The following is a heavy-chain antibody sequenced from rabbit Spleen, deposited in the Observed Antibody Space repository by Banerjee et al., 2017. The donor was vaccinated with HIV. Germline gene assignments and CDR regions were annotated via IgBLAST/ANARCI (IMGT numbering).Heavy chain of an antibody. CDR3: ARDSGSSFSSYGMDL. CDR2: AYAGSSGST. CDR1: GFSFNSGHD. D-gene: IGHD8-1*01. V-gene: IGHV1S45*01. Sequence: QEQLEESGGGLVTPGGTLTLTCKASGFSFNSGHDMCWVRQAPGKGLQWVACAYAGSSGSTYSATWAKGRFTISKSSSTTVTLKMTGLTAADTATYFCARDSGSSFSSYGMDLWGQGTLVTVS. J-gene: IGHJ3*01.